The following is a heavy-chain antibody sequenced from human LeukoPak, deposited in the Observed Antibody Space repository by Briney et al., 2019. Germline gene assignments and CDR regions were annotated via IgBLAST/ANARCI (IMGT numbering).Heavy chain of an antibody. D-gene: IGHD2-2*01. V-gene: IGHV1-69*05. Sequence: ASVKVSCKASGGTFSSYAISWVRQAPGQGLEWMGGIIPIFGTANYAQKFQGRVTMTTDTSTSTAYMELRSLRSDDTAVYYCAREYQERGFDPWGQGTLVTVSS. CDR3: AREYQERGFDP. CDR1: GGTFSSYA. CDR2: IIPIFGTA. J-gene: IGHJ5*02.